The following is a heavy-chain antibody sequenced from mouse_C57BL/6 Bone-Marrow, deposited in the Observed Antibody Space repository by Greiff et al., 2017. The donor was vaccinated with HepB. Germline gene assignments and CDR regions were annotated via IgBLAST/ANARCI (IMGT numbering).Heavy chain of an antibody. CDR3: ARLVTEYFDV. V-gene: IGHV1-20*01. CDR2: INPYNGDT. D-gene: IGHD2-3*01. J-gene: IGHJ1*03. CDR1: GYSFTGYF. Sequence: LQESGPELVKPGDSVKISCKASGYSFTGYFMNWVMQSHGKSLEWIGRINPYNGDTFYNQKFKGKATLTVDKSSSTAHMELRSLTSEDSAVYYCARLVTEYFDVWGTGTTVTVSS.